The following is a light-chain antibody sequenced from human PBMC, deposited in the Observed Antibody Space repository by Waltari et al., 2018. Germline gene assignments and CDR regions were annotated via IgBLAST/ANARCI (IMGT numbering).Light chain of an antibody. J-gene: IGLJ3*02. CDR1: SGHTNNA. V-gene: IGLV4-69*01. CDR2: INRDGSH. CDR3: QTWDTAILL. Sequence: QLVLTQSPSASASLGASAKVTCTLSSGHTNNAIAWHQQQPERGPRFWVRINRDGSHKKGDGVPARFSGSRSGTEFYLTISSLQSEDEGDYYCQTWDTAILLFGGGTKLSVL.